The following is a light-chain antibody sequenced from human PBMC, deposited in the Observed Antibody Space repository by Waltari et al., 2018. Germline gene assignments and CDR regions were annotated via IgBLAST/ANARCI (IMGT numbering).Light chain of an antibody. V-gene: IGKV3-15*01. CDR3: QQYYNWPYT. CDR1: QSISSY. J-gene: IGKJ2*01. Sequence: EVVMTQSPATLSVSPGERATLSCRASQSISSYVAWYQHKIGQGPRLLIYGASTRATGLPARFSGSESATEFTLTISSVQSEDFAVYYCQQYYNWPYTFGPGTKLEIK. CDR2: GAS.